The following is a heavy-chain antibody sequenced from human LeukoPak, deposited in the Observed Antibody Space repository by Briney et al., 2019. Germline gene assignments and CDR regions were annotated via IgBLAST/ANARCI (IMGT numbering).Heavy chain of an antibody. D-gene: IGHD3-9*01. V-gene: IGHV4-59*01. J-gene: IGHJ4*02. CDR2: IYYSGST. Sequence: SETLSLTCTVSGGSISSYYWSWIRQPPGKGLEWTGYIYYSGSTNYNPSLKSRVTISVDTSKNQFSLKLSSVTAADTAVYYCARSQYYDILTGYYYWGQGTLVTVSS. CDR1: GGSISSYY. CDR3: ARSQYYDILTGYYY.